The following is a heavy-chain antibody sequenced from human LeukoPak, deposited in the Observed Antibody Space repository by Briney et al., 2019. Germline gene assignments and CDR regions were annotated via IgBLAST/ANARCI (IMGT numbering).Heavy chain of an antibody. V-gene: IGHV3-21*01. CDR2: ISSTSTYI. CDR3: ARDYSSSSFRVLDYYYMDV. Sequence: PGGSLRLSCAASGFSFNSYTMNWVRQAPGTGLEWVSSISSTSTYIYYADSLKGRFTISRDNAHNSLSLQMNGLRAEDTAVYYCARDYSSSSFRVLDYYYMDVWGKGTTVTVS. D-gene: IGHD6-6*01. CDR1: GFSFNSYT. J-gene: IGHJ6*03.